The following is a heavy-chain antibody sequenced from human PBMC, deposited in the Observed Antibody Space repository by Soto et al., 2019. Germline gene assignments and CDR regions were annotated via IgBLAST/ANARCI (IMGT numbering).Heavy chain of an antibody. V-gene: IGHV3-23*01. CDR3: AKVGDGYKTPPYYFDY. J-gene: IGHJ4*02. Sequence: SLRLSCAASGFTFSSYAMSWVRQAPGKGLEWVSAISGSGGSTYYADSVKGRFTISRDNSKNTLYLQMNSLRAEDTAVYYCAKVGDGYKTPPYYFDYWGQGTLVTVSS. CDR2: ISGSGGST. CDR1: GFTFSSYA. D-gene: IGHD5-12*01.